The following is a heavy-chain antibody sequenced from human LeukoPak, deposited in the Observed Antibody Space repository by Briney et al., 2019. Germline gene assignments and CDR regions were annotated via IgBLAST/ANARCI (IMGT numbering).Heavy chain of an antibody. CDR2: IKTDGSEK. CDR1: GFTFSNYW. Sequence: GGSLRLSCEGSGFTFSNYWMGWVRQAPGKGLQWVANIKTDGSEKYYEDSVKGRFIISRDNAKKSLYLQMNSLRAEDTAVYYCATYSRLSRREFQYGGQGTLLTVSS. J-gene: IGHJ1*01. V-gene: IGHV3-7*01. CDR3: ATYSRLSRREFQY. D-gene: IGHD3-22*01.